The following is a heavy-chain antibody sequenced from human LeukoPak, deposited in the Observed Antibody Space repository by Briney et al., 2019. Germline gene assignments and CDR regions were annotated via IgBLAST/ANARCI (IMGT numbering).Heavy chain of an antibody. V-gene: IGHV4-34*01. CDR1: GGSFSGYY. D-gene: IGHD3-10*01. CDR2: INHSGST. CDR3: ARDHSYYYGSGSYFVYRAFDI. J-gene: IGHJ3*02. Sequence: SETLSLTCAVYGGSFSGYYWSWIRQPPGKGLEWIGEINHSGSTNYNPSLKSRVTISVDTSKNQFSLKLSSVTAADTAVYYCARDHSYYYGSGSYFVYRAFDIWGQGTMVTVSS.